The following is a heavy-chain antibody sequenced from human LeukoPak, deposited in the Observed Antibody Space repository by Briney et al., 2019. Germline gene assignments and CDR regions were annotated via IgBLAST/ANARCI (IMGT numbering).Heavy chain of an antibody. Sequence: PGGSLRLSCAASGFTFSSYAMSWDRQAPGRGLEWVSAISGSGGSTYYADAVKGRFTISRDNSKNTLYLQMNSLRAEDTAVYYCAKPVGYCGGDCYAFDYWGQGTLVTVSS. D-gene: IGHD2-21*02. CDR1: GFTFSSYA. CDR2: ISGSGGST. J-gene: IGHJ4*02. CDR3: AKPVGYCGGDCYAFDY. V-gene: IGHV3-23*01.